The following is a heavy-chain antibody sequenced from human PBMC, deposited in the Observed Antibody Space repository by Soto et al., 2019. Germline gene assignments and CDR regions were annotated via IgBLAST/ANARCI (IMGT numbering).Heavy chain of an antibody. D-gene: IGHD6-19*01. Sequence: SLRLSCAAGGFTFSSYGMHWVLQAPGKGLEWVAVIRYDGSNKYYADSVKGRFTISRDNSKNTLYLQMNSLKDSATAMYYCASPFENSGWYDYWGQGTLVSVYS. V-gene: IGHV3-33*01. J-gene: IGHJ4*02. CDR3: ASPFENSGWYDY. CDR1: GFTFSSYG. CDR2: IRYDGSNK.